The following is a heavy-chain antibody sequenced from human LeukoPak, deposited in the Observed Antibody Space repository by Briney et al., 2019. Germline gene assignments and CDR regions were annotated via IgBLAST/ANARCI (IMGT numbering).Heavy chain of an antibody. V-gene: IGHV3-74*01. D-gene: IGHD6-19*01. Sequence: GGSLRLSCAASGFTFSTYWMHWVGHAPGKGLVWVSRINTDGSSTSYADSVKGRFTISRDNAKNTLYLQMNSLRAEDTAVYYCARGGESRAVAVTGIGYWGQGTLVTVSS. J-gene: IGHJ4*02. CDR3: ARGGESRAVAVTGIGY. CDR2: INTDGSST. CDR1: GFTFSTYW.